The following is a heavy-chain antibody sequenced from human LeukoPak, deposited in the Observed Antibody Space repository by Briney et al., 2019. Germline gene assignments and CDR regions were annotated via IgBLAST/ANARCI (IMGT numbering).Heavy chain of an antibody. CDR3: ARDSAPSIASRPYPDY. V-gene: IGHV3-11*04. CDR1: GFTFSDYY. Sequence: EGSLRLSCAASGFTFSDYYMSWIRQAPGKGMECVSYISSSGSTIYYTDSVKGRFTISRDNAKNSLYLQMNSLRAEDTAVYFCARDSAPSIASRPYPDYWGQGTLVTVSS. CDR2: ISSSGSTI. D-gene: IGHD6-6*01. J-gene: IGHJ4*02.